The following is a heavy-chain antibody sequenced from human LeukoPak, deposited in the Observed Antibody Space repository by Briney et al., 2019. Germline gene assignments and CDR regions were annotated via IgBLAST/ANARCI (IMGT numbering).Heavy chain of an antibody. D-gene: IGHD5-12*01. CDR2: IYYSGST. V-gene: IGHV4-59*01. CDR1: GGSISSYY. CDR3: AGVVATMNYYGMDV. Sequence: PSETLSLTCTVSGGSISSYYWSWIRQPPGKGLEWIGYIYYSGSTNYNPSLKSRVTISVDTSKNQFSLKLSSVTAADTAVYYCAGVVATMNYYGMDVWGQGTTVTVSS. J-gene: IGHJ6*02.